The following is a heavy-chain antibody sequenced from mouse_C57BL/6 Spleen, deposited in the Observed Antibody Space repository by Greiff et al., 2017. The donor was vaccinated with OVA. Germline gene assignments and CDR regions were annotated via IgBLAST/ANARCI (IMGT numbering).Heavy chain of an antibody. Sequence: EVKLMESEGGLVQPGSSMKLSCTASGFTFSDYYMAWVRQVPEKGLEWVANINYDGSSTYYLDSLKSRFIISRDNAKNILYLQMSSLKSEDTATYYCARDRSSFAYWGQGTLVTVSA. CDR2: INYDGSST. CDR3: ARDRSSFAY. V-gene: IGHV5-16*01. J-gene: IGHJ3*01. CDR1: GFTFSDYY.